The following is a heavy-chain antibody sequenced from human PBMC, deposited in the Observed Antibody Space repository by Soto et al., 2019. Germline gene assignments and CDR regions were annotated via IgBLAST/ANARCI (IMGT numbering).Heavy chain of an antibody. Sequence: GGSLRLSCAASGFTFSSYSMNWFRQAPGKGLEWVSSISSSGSYIYYADSVKGRFTISRDNAKNSLYLQMNSLRAEDTAVYYCASPRDYCDGSGYSGNWGQGTLVTVSS. D-gene: IGHD3-22*01. CDR1: GFTFSSYS. V-gene: IGHV3-21*01. CDR2: ISSSGSYI. J-gene: IGHJ4*02. CDR3: ASPRDYCDGSGYSGN.